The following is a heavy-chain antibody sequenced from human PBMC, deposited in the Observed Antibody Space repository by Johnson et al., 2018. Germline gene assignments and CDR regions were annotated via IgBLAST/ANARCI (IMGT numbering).Heavy chain of an antibody. CDR1: GGSISDYY. CDR2: IYHRGRP. CDR3: ARRVARSDAFDS. V-gene: IGHV4-59*01. J-gene: IGHJ3*02. Sequence: QVQLQESGPGLVKPSETLSLTCTVSGGSISDYYWNWIRQPPGKGLEWIGYIYHRGRPNYNPSLKSRVTITVDTPKSQFSLKLSSVTAADTAVYYCARRVARSDAFDSWGQGTMVPVSA.